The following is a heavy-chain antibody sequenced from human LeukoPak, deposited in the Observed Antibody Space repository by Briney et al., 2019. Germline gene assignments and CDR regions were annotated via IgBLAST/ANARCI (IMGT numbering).Heavy chain of an antibody. V-gene: IGHV3-23*01. CDR3: AKDLEKAYCGGDCSNDAFDI. CDR1: GFTFSSHA. D-gene: IGHD2-21*02. Sequence: GGSLRLSCAASGFTFSSHAMHWVRQAPGKGLEWVSAISGSGGSTYYADSVKGRFTISRDNSKNTLYLQMNSLRAEDTAVYYCAKDLEKAYCGGDCSNDAFDIWGQGTMVTVSS. CDR2: ISGSGGST. J-gene: IGHJ3*02.